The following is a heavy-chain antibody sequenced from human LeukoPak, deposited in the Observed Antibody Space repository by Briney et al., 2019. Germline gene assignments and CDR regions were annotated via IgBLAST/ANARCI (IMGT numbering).Heavy chain of an antibody. CDR3: ARESTHGDSPLDY. J-gene: IGHJ4*02. D-gene: IGHD4-17*01. CDR2: INSDGSDI. V-gene: IGHV3-74*01. Sequence: PRGSLRLSCAASGFTLRNYWMHWVRQAPGKGLVWVARINSDGSDIRYANSVKGRFAISRDNARNTLYLQMNSLRSEDTAFYYCARESTHGDSPLDYWGQGTLVTVSS. CDR1: GFTLRNYW.